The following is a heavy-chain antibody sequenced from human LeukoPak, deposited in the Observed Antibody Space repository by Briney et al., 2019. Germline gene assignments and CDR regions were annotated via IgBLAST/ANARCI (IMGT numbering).Heavy chain of an antibody. V-gene: IGHV3-23*01. CDR1: GFTFSSYW. D-gene: IGHD3-22*01. J-gene: IGHJ4*02. CDR3: AKDFAYYYDSSGHFDY. Sequence: PGGSLRLSCAASGFTFSSYWMTWARQAPGKGLEWVSAISGSGGSTYYADSVKGRFTISRDNSKNTLYLQMNSLRAEDTAVYYCAKDFAYYYDSSGHFDYWGQGTLVTVSS. CDR2: ISGSGGST.